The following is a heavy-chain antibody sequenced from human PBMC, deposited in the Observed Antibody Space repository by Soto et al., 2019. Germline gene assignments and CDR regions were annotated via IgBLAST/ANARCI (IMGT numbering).Heavy chain of an antibody. Sequence: EVQLVESGGGPVKPGGSLRLSCAASGFTFSSYSMNWVRQAPGKGLEWVSSISSSSSYIYSADSLKGRFTISRDNAKNSLYLQMNSLRAEDTAVYYCARWGDYYYHAMDVWGQGTTVTVSS. CDR1: GFTFSSYS. D-gene: IGHD3-16*01. CDR2: ISSSSSYI. V-gene: IGHV3-21*01. CDR3: ARWGDYYYHAMDV. J-gene: IGHJ6*02.